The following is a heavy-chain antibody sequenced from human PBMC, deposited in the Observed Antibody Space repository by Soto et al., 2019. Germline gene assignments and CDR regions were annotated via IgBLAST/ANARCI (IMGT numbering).Heavy chain of an antibody. J-gene: IGHJ4*02. D-gene: IGHD6-13*01. Sequence: GKGLEWVAVISYDGSNKYYADSVKGRFTISRDNSKNTLYLQMNSLRAEDTAVYYCAKCLSSSWIFAFDYWCPRLLGTGSS. V-gene: IGHV3-30*18. CDR2: ISYDGSNK. CDR3: AKCLSSSWIFAFDY.